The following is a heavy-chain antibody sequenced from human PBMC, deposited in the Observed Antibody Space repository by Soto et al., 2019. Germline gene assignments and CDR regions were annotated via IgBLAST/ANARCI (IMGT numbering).Heavy chain of an antibody. CDR2: ISRTGGAA. J-gene: IGHJ4*02. CDR1: GFTFRNFA. D-gene: IGHD3-16*02. Sequence: EVQLLESGGGLVQPGGSLRLSCAASGFTFRNFAMFWVRQAPGKGLEWVSSISRTGGAAHYADSVNGRFTISRDNSKNTLFLQMDSLRAEDTAVYYCAKASDYLWWSYPRELDYWGQGTLVTVSS. CDR3: AKASDYLWWSYPRELDY. V-gene: IGHV3-23*01.